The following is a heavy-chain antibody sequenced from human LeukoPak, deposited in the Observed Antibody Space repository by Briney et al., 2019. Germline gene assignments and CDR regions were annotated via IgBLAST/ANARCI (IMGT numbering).Heavy chain of an antibody. CDR2: IRSSTTYV. J-gene: IGHJ4*02. CDR1: GFTFSNYN. Sequence: GGSLRLSCAASGFTFSNYNMNWVRQAPGKGLEWVSSIRSSTTYVYYADSVKGRFTISRDNAKNSLYLQMNSLRAEDTAVYYCATYRQVLLPFESWGQGTLVTVSS. CDR3: ATYRQVLLPFES. D-gene: IGHD2-8*02. V-gene: IGHV3-21*01.